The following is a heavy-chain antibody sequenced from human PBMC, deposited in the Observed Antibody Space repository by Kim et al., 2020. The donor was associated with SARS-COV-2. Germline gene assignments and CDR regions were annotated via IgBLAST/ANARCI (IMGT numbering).Heavy chain of an antibody. J-gene: IGHJ5*02. CDR3: ARGREQQVVLGWFDP. CDR1: GFTFSRFG. D-gene: IGHD2-15*01. Sequence: GGSLRLSCATSGFTFSRFGMHWVRQAPGKGLEWVAVISFDGSETYYADSVKGRFTISRDNSKNTLHLQMDSLRAEDTAVYYCARGREQQVVLGWFDPWG. V-gene: IGHV3-30*12. CDR2: ISFDGSET.